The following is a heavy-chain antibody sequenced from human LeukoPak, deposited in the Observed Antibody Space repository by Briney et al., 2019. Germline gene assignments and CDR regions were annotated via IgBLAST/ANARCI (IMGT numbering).Heavy chain of an antibody. CDR3: AREGEVDTAFDY. CDR2: ISGSGGST. J-gene: IGHJ4*02. Sequence: PGGSLRLSCAASGFTFSSYGMSWVRQAPGKGLEWVSAISGSGGSTYYADSVKGRFTISRDNSKNTLYLQMNSLRVEDTAIYYCAREGEVDTAFDYWGQGTLVTVSS. D-gene: IGHD5-18*01. CDR1: GFTFSSYG. V-gene: IGHV3-23*01.